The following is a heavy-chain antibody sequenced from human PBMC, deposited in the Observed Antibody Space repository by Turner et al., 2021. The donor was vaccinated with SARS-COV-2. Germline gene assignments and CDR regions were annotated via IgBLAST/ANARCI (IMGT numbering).Heavy chain of an antibody. Sequence: QVQLQESGPGLVKPSETLSLTCTVSGRSISSYYWSWIRQPPGKGLEWIGYIFYSGSTNYNPALKSRVTISVDTSENQFSLKLSSVTAADTAVYYCARAIPIFCGGYGRVNWFDPWGQGTLVTVSS. J-gene: IGHJ5*02. V-gene: IGHV4-59*01. CDR2: IFYSGST. D-gene: IGHD2-21*01. CDR1: GRSISSYY. CDR3: ARAIPIFCGGYGRVNWFDP.